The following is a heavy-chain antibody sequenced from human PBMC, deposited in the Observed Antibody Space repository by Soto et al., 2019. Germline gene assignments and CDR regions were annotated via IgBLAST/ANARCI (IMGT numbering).Heavy chain of an antibody. CDR2: ISGSGGST. V-gene: IGHV3-23*01. CDR3: AKRLDYYGSGSYQYNNAGFDY. J-gene: IGHJ4*02. Sequence: EVQLLESGGGLVQPGGSLRLSCAASGFTFSSYAMSWVRQAPGKGLEWVSAISGSGGSTYYADSVKGRFTISRDNSKNSLYLKMHSLRAEDAGVYYCAKRLDYYGSGSYQYNNAGFDYWGQGTLVTVSS. D-gene: IGHD3-10*01. CDR1: GFTFSSYA.